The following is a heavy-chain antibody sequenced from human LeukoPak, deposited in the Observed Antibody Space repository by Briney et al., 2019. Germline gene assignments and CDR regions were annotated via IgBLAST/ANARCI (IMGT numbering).Heavy chain of an antibody. J-gene: IGHJ5*02. CDR2: IIPIFGTA. V-gene: IGHV1-69*05. D-gene: IGHD6-19*01. CDR1: GGTFSSYA. CDR3: ARDGSSGWTWGGNWFDP. Sequence: GASVKVSCKASGGTFSSYAISWVRQAPGQGLDWMGRIIPIFGTANYAQKFQGRVTITTDESTSTAYMELSSLRSEDTAVYYCARDGSSGWTWGGNWFDPWGQGTLVTVSS.